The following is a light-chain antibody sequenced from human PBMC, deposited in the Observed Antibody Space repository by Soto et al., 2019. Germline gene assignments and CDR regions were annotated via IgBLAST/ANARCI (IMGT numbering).Light chain of an antibody. CDR1: SGDVGSYNL. J-gene: IGLJ1*01. Sequence: QAASVSGSPGQSITISCTGTSGDVGSYNLVSWFQQLPGKAPQLMIYEGTKRPSGVSNRFSGSKSGSTASLTISGLQADDEADYYCCSYAGSRTYLFGTGTKVTVL. V-gene: IGLV2-23*01. CDR3: CSYAGSRTYL. CDR2: EGT.